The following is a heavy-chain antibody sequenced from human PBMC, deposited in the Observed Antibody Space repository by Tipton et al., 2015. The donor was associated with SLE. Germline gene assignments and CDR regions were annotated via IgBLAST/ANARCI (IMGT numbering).Heavy chain of an antibody. CDR3: ARRGLAYYYGSGRALDI. V-gene: IGHV4-34*01. D-gene: IGHD3-10*01. CDR2: ITPSGST. CDR1: GGSFNGYY. J-gene: IGHJ3*02. Sequence: TLSLTCAVYGGSFNGYYWSWIRQPPGKGLEWIGEITPSGSTNCNPSLKSRVTLSVDTSKSQFSLDLTSVTAADTAVYYCARRGLAYYYGSGRALDIWGQGTMVTDSS.